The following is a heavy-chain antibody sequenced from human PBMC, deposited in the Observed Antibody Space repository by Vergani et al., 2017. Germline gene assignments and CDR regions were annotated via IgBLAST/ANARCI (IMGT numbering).Heavy chain of an antibody. D-gene: IGHD3-10*01. CDR1: GYTFTNYY. Sequence: QVQLVQSGAEVKKPGASVRVSCKTSGYTFTNYYIHWVRQAPGQGLEWMGWINTNTGNPTYAQGFTGRFVFSLDTSVSTAYLQISSLKAEDTAVYYCARPMVRGVIISSAYYYYYGMDVWGQGTTVTVSS. J-gene: IGHJ6*02. CDR3: ARPMVRGVIISSAYYYYYGMDV. CDR2: INTNTGNP. V-gene: IGHV7-4-1*02.